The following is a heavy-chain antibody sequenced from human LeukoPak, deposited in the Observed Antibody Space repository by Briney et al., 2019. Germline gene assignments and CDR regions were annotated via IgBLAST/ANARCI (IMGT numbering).Heavy chain of an antibody. Sequence: SETLSLTCAVSGGSISSSNWWSWVRQPPGKGLEWIGEIYHSGSTNYNPSLKSRVTISVDTSKNQFSLKLSSVTAADTAVYYCARTTLSKSSSWYPFDYWGQGTLVTVSS. CDR3: ARTTLSKSSSWYPFDY. CDR1: GGSISSSNW. V-gene: IGHV4-4*02. CDR2: IYHSGST. J-gene: IGHJ4*02. D-gene: IGHD6-13*01.